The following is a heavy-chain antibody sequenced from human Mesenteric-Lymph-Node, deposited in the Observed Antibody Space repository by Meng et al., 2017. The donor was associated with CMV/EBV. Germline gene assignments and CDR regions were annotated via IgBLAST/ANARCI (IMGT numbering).Heavy chain of an antibody. Sequence: ASVKVSCKTSGYTFTSYGITWVRQAPGQGLEWMGWINTYNDNTNYAQKLQGRVTMTTDTSTSTAYMELRSLTSDDTAVYYCAREQYAAYAMRSLSFDYWGQGTLVTVSS. V-gene: IGHV1-18*01. J-gene: IGHJ4*02. D-gene: IGHD2-8*01. CDR1: GYTFTSYG. CDR3: AREQYAAYAMRSLSFDY. CDR2: INTYNDNT.